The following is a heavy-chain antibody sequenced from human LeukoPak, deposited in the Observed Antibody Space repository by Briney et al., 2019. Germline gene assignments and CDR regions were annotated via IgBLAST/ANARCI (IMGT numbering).Heavy chain of an antibody. CDR2: ISGSGGST. Sequence: GGSLRLSCAASGFPFSSYAMSWVRQAPGKGLEWVSAISGSGGSTYYADSVKGRFTISRDNSKNTLYLQMNSLRAEDTAVYYCATFWGSGSYYYYMDVWGKGTTVTVSS. D-gene: IGHD3-10*01. CDR3: ATFWGSGSYYYYMDV. V-gene: IGHV3-23*01. CDR1: GFPFSSYA. J-gene: IGHJ6*03.